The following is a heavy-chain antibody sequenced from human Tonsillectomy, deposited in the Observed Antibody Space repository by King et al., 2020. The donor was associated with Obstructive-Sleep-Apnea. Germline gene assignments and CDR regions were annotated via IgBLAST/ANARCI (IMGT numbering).Heavy chain of an antibody. D-gene: IGHD6-13*01. CDR1: GESFSDYY. Sequence: VQLQQWGAGLLKPSETLSLTCAVYGESFSDYYWSWIRQPPGKGLEWIGEINHRGSTNYNPSLKSRVTISVDMSKNQFSLKLNSVTAADTAMYNCARGSGAAEVNWFDPWGQGALVTVSS. CDR3: ARGSGAAEVNWFDP. J-gene: IGHJ5*02. V-gene: IGHV4-34*01. CDR2: INHRGST.